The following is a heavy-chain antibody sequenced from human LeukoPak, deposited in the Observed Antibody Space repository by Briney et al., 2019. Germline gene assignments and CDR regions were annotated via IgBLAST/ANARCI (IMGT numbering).Heavy chain of an antibody. Sequence: SETLSLTCTVSGGSISTYYWSWIRQPPGKGPEWIGYIYTSGSTNYNPSLKSRVTMSVDTSKNQFYLMLSSVTAADTAVYYCARDFGDYDILTGNYYYYMDVWGKGTTVTVSS. V-gene: IGHV4-59*01. CDR3: ARDFGDYDILTGNYYYYMDV. J-gene: IGHJ6*03. CDR2: IYTSGST. D-gene: IGHD3-9*01. CDR1: GGSISTYY.